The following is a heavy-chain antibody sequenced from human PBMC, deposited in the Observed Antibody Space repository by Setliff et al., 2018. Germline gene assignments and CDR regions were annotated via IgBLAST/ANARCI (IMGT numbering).Heavy chain of an antibody. CDR2: IFNNVET. D-gene: IGHD3-10*01. Sequence: SETLSLTCTVSGGSISGYYWSWIRQPPGKGLEWIAYIFNNVETNYNPSLKSRVTISMDSSQNQFSLRLSSVTAADTAVYYCARHTIAMSTIISYFDYWGQGTLVTVSS. V-gene: IGHV4-59*08. CDR1: GGSISGYY. J-gene: IGHJ4*02. CDR3: ARHTIAMSTIISYFDY.